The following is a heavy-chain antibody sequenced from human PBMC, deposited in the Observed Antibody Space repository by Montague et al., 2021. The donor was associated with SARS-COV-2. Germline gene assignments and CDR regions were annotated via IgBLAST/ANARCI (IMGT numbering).Heavy chain of an antibody. Sequence: PALVKPTQTLTLTCTLSGFSLTTRGLCVNWIRQPPGKALEWLAHIEWDDDEYYSMSLKTRLTISKDTSKNQVVLTMTNMDPVDTATYYCARIKNCSASGTSDEWYFELWGRGTLVTVSS. CDR3: ARIKNCSASGTSDEWYFEL. CDR1: GFSLTTRGLC. V-gene: IGHV2-70*01. CDR2: IEWDDDE. D-gene: IGHD3-10*01. J-gene: IGHJ2*01.